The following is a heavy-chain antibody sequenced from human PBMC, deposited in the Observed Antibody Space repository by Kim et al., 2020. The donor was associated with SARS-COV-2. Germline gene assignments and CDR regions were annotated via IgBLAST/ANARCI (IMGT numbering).Heavy chain of an antibody. CDR3: ARVGGGYSYGYYRPLNYFDY. V-gene: IGHV3-11*06. Sequence: RFTIARDNAKNSLYLQMNSLRAEDTAVYYCARVGGGYSYGYYRPLNYFDYWGQGTLVTVSS. J-gene: IGHJ4*02. D-gene: IGHD5-18*01.